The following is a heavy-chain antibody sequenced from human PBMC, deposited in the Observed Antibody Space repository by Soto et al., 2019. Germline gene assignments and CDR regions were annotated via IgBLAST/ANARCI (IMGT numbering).Heavy chain of an antibody. CDR2: INPNSGAT. J-gene: IGHJ4*02. CDR3: ARAPPRDAYSH. Sequence: ASVKVSCKTSGYTFIDYYIHWVRQAPGQGLEWMGWINPNSGATNYAQKFLGRATMTRDSSISTAYMEVGSLESDDTAVYYCARAPPRDAYSHWGQGTLVTVSS. V-gene: IGHV1-2*02. CDR1: GYTFIDYY. D-gene: IGHD4-4*01.